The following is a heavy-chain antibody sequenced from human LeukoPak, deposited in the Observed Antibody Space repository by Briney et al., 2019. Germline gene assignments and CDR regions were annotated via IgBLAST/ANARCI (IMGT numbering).Heavy chain of an antibody. Sequence: GGSLRLSCAASGFTFSSYAMHWVRQAPGKGLEWVAVISYDGSNKYYADSVKGRFTISRDNSKNTLYLQMNSLRAEDTALYYCPKSMYSSGSGTDWFDPWGQGTLVTVSS. J-gene: IGHJ5*02. CDR2: ISYDGSNK. V-gene: IGHV3-30-3*02. D-gene: IGHD3-10*01. CDR3: PKSMYSSGSGTDWFDP. CDR1: GFTFSSYA.